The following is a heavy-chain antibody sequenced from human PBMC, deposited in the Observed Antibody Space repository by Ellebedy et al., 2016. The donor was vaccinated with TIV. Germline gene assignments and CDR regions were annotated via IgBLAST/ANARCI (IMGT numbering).Heavy chain of an antibody. Sequence: GESLKISCAASGFTFSDYGMHWVRPAPGKGLEWVAFMRYDGSNKYYADSVKGLFTISRDNSKNTLYLRMNSLRAEDTAVYYCAKFPYYYDSSGYSFWGQGTLVTVSS. CDR3: AKFPYYYDSSGYSF. V-gene: IGHV3-30*02. CDR1: GFTFSDYG. CDR2: MRYDGSNK. J-gene: IGHJ4*02. D-gene: IGHD3-22*01.